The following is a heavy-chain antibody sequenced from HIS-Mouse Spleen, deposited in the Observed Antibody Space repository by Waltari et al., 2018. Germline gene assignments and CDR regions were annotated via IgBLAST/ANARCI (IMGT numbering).Heavy chain of an antibody. CDR2: IYYSGST. CDR1: GGSISSRSHY. D-gene: IGHD6-13*01. V-gene: IGHV4-39*07. CDR3: AREIPYSSSWYDWYFDL. Sequence: QLQLQESGPGLCKPSETLSLTCTVSGGSISSRSHYWGWIRQPPGKGLEWIGSIYYSGSTYYNPSLKSRVTISVDTSKNQFSLKLSSVTAADTAVYYCAREIPYSSSWYDWYFDLWGRGTLVTVSS. J-gene: IGHJ2*01.